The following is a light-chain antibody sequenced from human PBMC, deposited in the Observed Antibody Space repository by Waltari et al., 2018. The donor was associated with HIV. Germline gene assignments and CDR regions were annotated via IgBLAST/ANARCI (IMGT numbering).Light chain of an antibody. J-gene: IGLJ2*01. Sequence: QPVLTQPPSMSAAPGQHITIPCAVTTSHIGSVFSSWYQQLPGTAPKLLIYADDKRPSGIPDRFSGSKSGTSATLGITGLQPGDEGDYHCGTWDRFLRVGVFGGGTKLTVL. CDR1: TSHIGSVF. V-gene: IGLV1-51*01. CDR3: GTWDRFLRVGV. CDR2: ADD.